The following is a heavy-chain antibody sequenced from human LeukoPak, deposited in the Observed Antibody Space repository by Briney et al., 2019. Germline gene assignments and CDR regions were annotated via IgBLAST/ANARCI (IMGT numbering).Heavy chain of an antibody. CDR2: ISSSSSYI. CDR3: ARGSDNYYYYQYMDV. D-gene: IGHD3-9*01. J-gene: IGHJ6*03. Sequence: PGGSLRLSCAASGFTFSSYSINWVRQVPGKGLEWVSSISSSSSYIYYADSVRGRFTISRDNAKNSLYLQLNSLRAEDTAVYYCARGSDNYYYYQYMDVWGKGTTVTVSS. V-gene: IGHV3-21*01. CDR1: GFTFSSYS.